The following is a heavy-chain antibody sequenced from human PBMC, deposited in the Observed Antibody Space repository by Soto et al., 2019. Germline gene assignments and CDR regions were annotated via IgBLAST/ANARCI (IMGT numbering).Heavy chain of an antibody. V-gene: IGHV3-11*01. D-gene: IGHD3-22*01. CDR3: ARAGYYDSSGYLIDDAFDI. CDR1: GFTFSDYC. CDR2: ISSSGSTI. Sequence: GGSVRLSXAASGFTFSDYCMSWIRQPPGKGLEWVSYISSSGSTIYYADSVKGRFTISRDNAKNSLYLQMNSLRAEDTAVYYSARAGYYDSSGYLIDDAFDIWGQGTMVTVSS. J-gene: IGHJ3*02.